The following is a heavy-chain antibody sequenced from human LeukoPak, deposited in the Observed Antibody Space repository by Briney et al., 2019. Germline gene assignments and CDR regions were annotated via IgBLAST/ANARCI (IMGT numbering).Heavy chain of an antibody. CDR2: MNPNSGNT. CDR3: ARSQISVVVAATLGAFDI. D-gene: IGHD2-15*01. J-gene: IGHJ3*02. CDR1: GYTFTSYD. V-gene: IGHV1-8*01. Sequence: ASVKVSCKASGYTFTSYDINWVRQATGQGLEWMGWMNPNSGNTGYAQKFQGWVTMTRDTSISTAYMELSRLRSDDTAVYYCARSQISVVVAATLGAFDIWGQGTMVTVSS.